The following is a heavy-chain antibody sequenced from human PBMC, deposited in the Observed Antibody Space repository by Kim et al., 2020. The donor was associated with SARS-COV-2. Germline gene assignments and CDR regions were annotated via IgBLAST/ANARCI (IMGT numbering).Heavy chain of an antibody. CDR3: ARTRDYYDSSGYFSEIDY. Sequence: GESLKISCKGSGYSFTSYWIGWVRQMPGKGLEWMGIIYPGDSDTRYSPSFQGQVTISADKSISTAYLQWSSLKASDTAMYYCARTRDYYDSSGYFSEIDYWGQGTLVTVSS. J-gene: IGHJ4*02. D-gene: IGHD3-22*01. CDR1: GYSFTSYW. V-gene: IGHV5-51*01. CDR2: IYPGDSDT.